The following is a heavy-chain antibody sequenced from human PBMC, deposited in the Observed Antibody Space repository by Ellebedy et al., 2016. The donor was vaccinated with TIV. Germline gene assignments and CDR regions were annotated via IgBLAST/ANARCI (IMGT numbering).Heavy chain of an antibody. CDR3: ARTYSPHCTNGLCYMAYYFDY. J-gene: IGHJ4*02. Sequence: MPSETLSLTCTVSGGSISSYYWSWIRQSPGKGLEWIGFIYYSRSTNYNPSLKSRVTISVDTSKNQFSLKFSSVTAADTAVYYFARTYSPHCTNGLCYMAYYFDYWGQGTLVTVSS. V-gene: IGHV4-59*08. CDR1: GGSISSYY. D-gene: IGHD2-8*01. CDR2: IYYSRST.